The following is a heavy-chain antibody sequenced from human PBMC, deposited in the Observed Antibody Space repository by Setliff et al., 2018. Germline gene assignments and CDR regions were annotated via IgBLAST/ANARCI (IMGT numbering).Heavy chain of an antibody. D-gene: IGHD1-1*01. CDR1: GASISDFY. Sequence: PSETLSLTCTVSGASISDFYWTWIRQPAGKELEWIGRVSASGSTTYNPSLKSRVTMSIDTSTNQISLNLTSVTAADTAMYYCARQRRIWNDLDYFDYRGQGTLVTVSS. J-gene: IGHJ4*02. CDR3: ARQRRIWNDLDYFDY. V-gene: IGHV4-4*07. CDR2: VSASGST.